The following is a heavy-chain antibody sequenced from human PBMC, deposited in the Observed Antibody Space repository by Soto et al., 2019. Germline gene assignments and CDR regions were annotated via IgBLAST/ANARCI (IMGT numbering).Heavy chain of an antibody. Sequence: QVQLVESGGGVVQPGTSLRLSCAASGFTFSSYGMHWVRQAPGKGLQWVAVIWYDGSNKYYADSVKGRFTISRDNSKNTLYLQMNSLRAEDTAVFYCARAGIKAADSTYGMDVWGQGTTVTVSS. J-gene: IGHJ6*02. CDR3: ARAGIKAADSTYGMDV. CDR2: IWYDGSNK. CDR1: GFTFSSYG. V-gene: IGHV3-33*01. D-gene: IGHD6-13*01.